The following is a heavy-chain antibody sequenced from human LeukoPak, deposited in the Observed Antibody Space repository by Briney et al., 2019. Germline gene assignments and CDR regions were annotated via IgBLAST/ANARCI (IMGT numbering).Heavy chain of an antibody. CDR2: INPNSGGT. Sequence: ASVKVSCKTSGYTFTGYYMHWARQAPGQRLEWMGWINPNSGGTNYAQKFQGRVTMTRDTSISTAYMELSRLRSDDTAVYYCARVFLGSMTVDYWGQGTLVTVSS. D-gene: IGHD3-16*01. V-gene: IGHV1-2*02. CDR1: GYTFTGYY. CDR3: ARVFLGSMTVDY. J-gene: IGHJ4*02.